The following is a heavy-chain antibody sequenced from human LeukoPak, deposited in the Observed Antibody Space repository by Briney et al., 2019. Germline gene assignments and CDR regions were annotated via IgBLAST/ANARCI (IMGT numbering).Heavy chain of an antibody. D-gene: IGHD5-18*01. Sequence: GGSLRLSCAASGFTFSSYAMHWVRQAPGKGLEWVAVISYDGSNKYYADSVKGRSTISRDNSKNTLYLQMNSLRAEDTAVYYCARDLTRIQLWSYYFDYWGQGTLVTVSS. V-gene: IGHV3-30*04. CDR1: GFTFSSYA. CDR3: ARDLTRIQLWSYYFDY. CDR2: ISYDGSNK. J-gene: IGHJ4*02.